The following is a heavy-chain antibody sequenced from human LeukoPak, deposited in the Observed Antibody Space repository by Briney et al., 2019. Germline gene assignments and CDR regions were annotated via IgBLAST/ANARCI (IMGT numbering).Heavy chain of an antibody. CDR2: IIPILGIA. Sequence: SVKVSCKASGYTFINYGITWVRQAPGQGLEWMGRIIPILGIANYAQKFQGRVTITADKSTSTAYMELSSLRSEDTAVYYCARMGAGGVDYWGQGTLVTVSS. D-gene: IGHD3-10*01. V-gene: IGHV1-69*04. CDR1: GYTFINYG. J-gene: IGHJ4*02. CDR3: ARMGAGGVDY.